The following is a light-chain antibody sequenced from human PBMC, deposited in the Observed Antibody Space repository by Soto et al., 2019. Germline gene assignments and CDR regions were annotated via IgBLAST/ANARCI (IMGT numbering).Light chain of an antibody. Sequence: EIVLTQSPATLSLSPGERATLSCRASQSVSSYLAWYQQKPGQAPRLLICGASNRATGIPARFSGSGSGTDFTLIISSLEPEDFAVYYCQQRSDWPLTFGGGTKVEIK. V-gene: IGKV3-11*01. CDR3: QQRSDWPLT. J-gene: IGKJ4*01. CDR1: QSVSSY. CDR2: GAS.